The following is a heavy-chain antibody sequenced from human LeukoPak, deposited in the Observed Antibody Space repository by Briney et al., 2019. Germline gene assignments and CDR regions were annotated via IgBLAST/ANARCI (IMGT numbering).Heavy chain of an antibody. Sequence: SETLSLTCTVSGGSISSYYWSWIRQPPGKGLEWIGYIYYSGSTNYNPSLKSRVTISVDTSKNQFSLKLSSVTAADTAVYYCARAVVEMATIFDLWGRGTLVTVSS. CDR2: IYYSGST. V-gene: IGHV4-59*01. CDR3: ARAVVEMATIFDL. CDR1: GGSISSYY. J-gene: IGHJ2*01. D-gene: IGHD5-24*01.